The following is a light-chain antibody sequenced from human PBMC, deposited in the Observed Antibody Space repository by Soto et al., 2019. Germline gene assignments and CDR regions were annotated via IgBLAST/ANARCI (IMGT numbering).Light chain of an antibody. CDR1: SSNIGAGYD. J-gene: IGLJ1*01. CDR3: QSYDRSLRGYV. Sequence: QSVVTQPPSVSGAPGQRVTISCTGTSSNIGAGYDVHWYQHLPGTAPKLLIYGNTIRPSGVPDRFSGSKSGTSAALAITGLQAEDEDAYYCQSYDRSLRGYVFGTGTKLTVL. CDR2: GNT. V-gene: IGLV1-40*01.